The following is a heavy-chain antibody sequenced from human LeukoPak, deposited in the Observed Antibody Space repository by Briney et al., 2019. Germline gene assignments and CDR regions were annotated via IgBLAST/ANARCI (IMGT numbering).Heavy chain of an antibody. Sequence: PGGSLRLSCAASRFTFSSYVMGWVRQAPGKGLECVSAISGSGNNRYYADSMKGRFSISRDNSRNTLYLQMNSLRAEDTAVYYCANLNMYSSSSFDYWGQGTLVTVSS. CDR1: RFTFSSYV. V-gene: IGHV3-23*01. CDR3: ANLNMYSSSSFDY. D-gene: IGHD6-13*01. CDR2: ISGSGNNR. J-gene: IGHJ4*02.